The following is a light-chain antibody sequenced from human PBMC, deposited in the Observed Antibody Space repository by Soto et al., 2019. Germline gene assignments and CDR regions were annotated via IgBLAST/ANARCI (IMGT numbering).Light chain of an antibody. CDR1: QSISSY. V-gene: IGKV1-39*01. Sequence: DIQMTQSPSSLSASVGDRVTITCRASQSISSYLNWYRQKPGKAPNLLIYAASSLQSGVPSRFSGSGSGTDFTLTISSLQPEDFATYYCQQSYSTSVFTFGPGTKVDIK. CDR3: QQSYSTSVFT. J-gene: IGKJ3*01. CDR2: AAS.